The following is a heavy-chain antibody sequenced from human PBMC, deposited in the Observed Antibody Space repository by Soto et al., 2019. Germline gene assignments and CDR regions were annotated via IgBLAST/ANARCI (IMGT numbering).Heavy chain of an antibody. D-gene: IGHD2-8*01. CDR2: TYYRSKWYN. CDR1: GDSVSSNSAA. CDR3: ERSLRSRDFVLRVYASYSYYYMDV. J-gene: IGHJ6*03. V-gene: IGHV6-1*01. Sequence: SQTLSLTCAISGDSVSSNSAAWNWIRQSPSRGLEWLGRTYYRSKWYNDYAVSVKSRITINPDTSKNQFSLQLNSVTPEDTAVYSGERSLRSRDFVLRVYASYSYYYMDVGGKGTRVTVP.